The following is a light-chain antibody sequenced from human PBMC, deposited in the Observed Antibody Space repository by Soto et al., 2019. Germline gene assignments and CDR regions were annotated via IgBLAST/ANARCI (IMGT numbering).Light chain of an antibody. V-gene: IGLV2-23*02. CDR1: SSDVRTYNH. J-gene: IGLJ2*01. CDR3: FSYTSGSTFVV. CDR2: EVS. Sequence: QSVLTQPASVSGSPGQSITISCTGTSSDVRTYNHVSWYQQHPGKAPRLMIYEVSKRPSGVSDRFSASKSGNTATLTISGIHAQEEADYYCFSYTSGSTFVVFGGGTKLTVL.